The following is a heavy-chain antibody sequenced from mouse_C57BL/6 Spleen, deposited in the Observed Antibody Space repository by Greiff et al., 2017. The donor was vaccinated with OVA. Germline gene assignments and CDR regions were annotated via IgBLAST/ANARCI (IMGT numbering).Heavy chain of an antibody. CDR3: ARAYYGSLDY. V-gene: IGHV5-9*01. J-gene: IGHJ2*01. Sequence: DVHLVESGGGLVKPGGSLKLSCAASGFTFSSYTMSWVRQTPEKRLEWVATISGGGGNTYYPDSVKGRFTISRDNAKNTLYLQMSSLRSEDTALYYCARAYYGSLDYWGQGTTLTVSS. D-gene: IGHD1-1*01. CDR2: ISGGGGNT. CDR1: GFTFSSYT.